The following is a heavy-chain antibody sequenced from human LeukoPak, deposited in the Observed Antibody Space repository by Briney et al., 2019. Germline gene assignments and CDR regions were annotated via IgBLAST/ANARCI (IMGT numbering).Heavy chain of an antibody. CDR2: IKQDGSEK. CDR1: GFTFSSYW. V-gene: IGHV3-7*01. CDR3: AKDGQWLAIPYYYYGMDV. Sequence: TGGSLRLSCAASGFTFSSYWMSWVRQAPGKGLEWVANIKQDGSEKYYVDSVKGRFTISRDNAKNSLYLQMNSLRAEDTAVYYCAKDGQWLAIPYYYYGMDVWGQGTTVTVSS. D-gene: IGHD6-19*01. J-gene: IGHJ6*02.